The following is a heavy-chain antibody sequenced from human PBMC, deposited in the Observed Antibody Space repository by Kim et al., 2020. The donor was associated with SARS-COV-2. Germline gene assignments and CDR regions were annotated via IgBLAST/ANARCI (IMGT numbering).Heavy chain of an antibody. V-gene: IGHV3-74*01. CDR3: AREEVGYCSGGSCYLGYYYYYGMDV. CDR2: INSDGSST. Sequence: GGSLRLSCAASGFTFSSYWMHWVRQAPGKGLVWVSRINSDGSSTSYADSVKCRFTISRDNAKNTLYLQMNSLRAEDTAVYYCAREEVGYCSGGSCYLGYYYYYGMDVWGQGTTVTVSS. D-gene: IGHD2-15*01. J-gene: IGHJ6*02. CDR1: GFTFSSYW.